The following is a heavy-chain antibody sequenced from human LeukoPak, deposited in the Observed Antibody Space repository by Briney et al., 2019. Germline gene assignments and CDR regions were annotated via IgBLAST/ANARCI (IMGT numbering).Heavy chain of an antibody. D-gene: IGHD6-19*01. J-gene: IGHJ4*02. Sequence: GRSLRLSCAASGFTLSSYGMHWVRQAPGKGLEWVAVIWYDGSNKYYADSVKGRFTISRDNSKNTLYLQMNSLRAEDTAVYYCARGQPTPYSSGRFYWGQGTLVTVSS. V-gene: IGHV3-33*01. CDR1: GFTLSSYG. CDR2: IWYDGSNK. CDR3: ARGQPTPYSSGRFY.